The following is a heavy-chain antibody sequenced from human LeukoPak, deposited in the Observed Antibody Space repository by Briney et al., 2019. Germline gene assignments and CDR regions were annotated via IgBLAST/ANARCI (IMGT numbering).Heavy chain of an antibody. CDR1: GYTFTSYG. CDR3: ARELSGYFINWFDP. Sequence: ASVKVSCKASGYTFTSYGISWVRQAPGQGLEWMGWISAYNGNTNYAQTLQGRVTITTDTSTSTAYMELRSLRSDDTAVYYCARELSGYFINWFDPWGQGTLVTVSS. D-gene: IGHD3-3*01. J-gene: IGHJ5*02. V-gene: IGHV1-18*01. CDR2: ISAYNGNT.